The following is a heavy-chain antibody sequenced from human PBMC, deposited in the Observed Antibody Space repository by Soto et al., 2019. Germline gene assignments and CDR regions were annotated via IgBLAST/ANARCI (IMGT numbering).Heavy chain of an antibody. CDR3: VSREGVAGPATYISPGYYFDC. CDR2: IIPLFGTT. D-gene: IGHD2-15*01. V-gene: IGHV1-69*06. J-gene: IGHJ4*02. CDR1: GGTFSKFV. Sequence: QVQLVQSGAEVKKPGSSVKVSCRASGGTFSKFVVSWVRQAPGQGLEWMGGIIPLFGTTNYAQKFQGRVTITADKSTTTAYMELSSLRSDDTAVYYCVSREGVAGPATYISPGYYFDCWGQGTLVTVSS.